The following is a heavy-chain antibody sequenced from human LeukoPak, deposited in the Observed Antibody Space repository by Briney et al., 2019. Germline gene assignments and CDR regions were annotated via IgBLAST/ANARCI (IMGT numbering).Heavy chain of an antibody. J-gene: IGHJ4*02. CDR1: GFTFRTYG. D-gene: IGHD3-16*02. V-gene: IGHV3-23*01. Sequence: GGSLRLSCAASGFTFRTYGMSWVRQAPGKGLEWVSAITGSGGGTYYADSVKGRFTISRDNAKNSLYLQMNSLRAEDTAVYFCARGLRGITFGGVIAGDFWGQGTLVTVSS. CDR2: ITGSGGGT. CDR3: ARGLRGITFGGVIAGDF.